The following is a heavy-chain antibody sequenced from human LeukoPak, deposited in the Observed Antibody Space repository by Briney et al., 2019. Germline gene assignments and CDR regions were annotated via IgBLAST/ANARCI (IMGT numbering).Heavy chain of an antibody. CDR2: IILIFGTA. CDR1: GATLSIYG. CDR3: ARVHSYAFDI. J-gene: IGHJ3*02. D-gene: IGHD5-18*01. V-gene: IGHV1-69*05. Sequence: GASVKVSCTASGATLSIYGISLVRQGPGQGLGWMGGIILIFGTANYAQKFQGRVTITTDESTSTAYMELRSLRSEDTAVYYCARVHSYAFDIWGQGTMVTVSS.